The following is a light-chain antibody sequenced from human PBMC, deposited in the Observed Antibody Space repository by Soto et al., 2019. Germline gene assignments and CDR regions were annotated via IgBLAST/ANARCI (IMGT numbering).Light chain of an antibody. CDR2: DAS. CDR1: QSVSSY. J-gene: IGKJ1*01. V-gene: IGKV3-11*01. Sequence: EIVLTQSPATLSLSPEERATLSCRASQSVSSYLAWYQQKPGQAPRLLIYDASNRATGIPARFSGSGSGTDFTLTISSLEPEDFAVYYCQQRSSFGQGTKVEIK. CDR3: QQRSS.